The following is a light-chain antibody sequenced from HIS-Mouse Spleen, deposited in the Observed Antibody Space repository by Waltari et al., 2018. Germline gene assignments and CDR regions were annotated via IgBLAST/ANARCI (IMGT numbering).Light chain of an antibody. CDR2: QDS. J-gene: IGLJ2*01. CDR1: KLGDKY. Sequence: SYELTQPPSVSVSPGQTASITCSGDKLGDKYACWYQQKPDQSPVPVIYQDSRRPSGIPEQFSGSTAGNTSTLTNSWTQAMGEADYYGQAWDSSTVVLGGGTKLTFL. V-gene: IGLV3-1*01. CDR3: QAWDSSTVV.